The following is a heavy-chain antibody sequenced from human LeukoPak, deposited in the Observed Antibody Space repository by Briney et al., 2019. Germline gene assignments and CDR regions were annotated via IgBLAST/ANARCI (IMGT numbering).Heavy chain of an antibody. J-gene: IGHJ4*02. V-gene: IGHV4-34*01. CDR1: GGSFSGYY. CDR3: ARGPPQLGYFDY. CDR2: INHSGST. D-gene: IGHD3-16*01. Sequence: SETLSLTCAVYGGSFSGYYWSWIRQPPGKGLEWIGEINHSGSTNYNPSLKSRVTISVDTSKNLFSLKLSSVTAADTAVYYCARGPPQLGYFDYWGQGTLVAVSS.